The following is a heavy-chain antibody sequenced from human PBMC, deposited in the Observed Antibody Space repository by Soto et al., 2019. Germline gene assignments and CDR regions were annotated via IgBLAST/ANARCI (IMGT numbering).Heavy chain of an antibody. V-gene: IGHV1-69*01. Sequence: QVQLVQSGAEVKKPGSSVKVSCKASGGTFSSYAISWVRQAPGQGLEWMGGIIPIFGTANYAQKFQGRVTITADESTSTAYMELSSLRSEDTAVYYCARDRNYYGSGSRGYYYYGMDVWGQGTTVTVSS. J-gene: IGHJ6*02. D-gene: IGHD3-10*01. CDR3: ARDRNYYGSGSRGYYYYGMDV. CDR1: GGTFSSYA. CDR2: IIPIFGTA.